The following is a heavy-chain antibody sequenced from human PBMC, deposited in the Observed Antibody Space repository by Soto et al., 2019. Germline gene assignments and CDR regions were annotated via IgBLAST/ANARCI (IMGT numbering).Heavy chain of an antibody. CDR2: IVVGSGNT. CDR3: AAVDYDFWSGYLSMDV. Sequence: SVKVSCNASGFTFTSSAVQWVRQARGQRLEWIGWIVVGSGNTNYAQKFQERVTITRDMSTSTAYMELSSVRSEDTAVYYCAAVDYDFWSGYLSMDVWGQGTTVTVSS. D-gene: IGHD3-3*01. J-gene: IGHJ6*02. CDR1: GFTFTSSA. V-gene: IGHV1-58*01.